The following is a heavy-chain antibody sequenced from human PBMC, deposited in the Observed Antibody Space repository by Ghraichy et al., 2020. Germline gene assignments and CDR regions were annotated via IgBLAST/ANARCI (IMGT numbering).Heavy chain of an antibody. CDR1: GYTLTELS. CDR2: FDPEDGET. V-gene: IGHV1-24*01. J-gene: IGHJ6*02. D-gene: IGHD5-24*01. Sequence: ASVKVSCKVSGYTLTELSMHWVRQAPGKGLEWMGGFDPEDGETIYAQKFQGRVTMTEDTSTDTAYMELSSLRSEDTAVYYCATEFRYTGKNYYYYGMDVWGQGTTVTVSS. CDR3: ATEFRYTGKNYYYYGMDV.